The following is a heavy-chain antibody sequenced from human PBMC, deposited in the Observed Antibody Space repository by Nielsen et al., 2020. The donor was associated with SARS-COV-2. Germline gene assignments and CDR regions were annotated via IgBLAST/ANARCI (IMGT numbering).Heavy chain of an antibody. J-gene: IGHJ4*02. V-gene: IGHV3-7*01. D-gene: IGHD3-22*01. Sequence: GGSLRLSCAASGFTFSSYWMSWVRQAPGKGLEWVANIKQDGSEKYYVDSVKGRFTISRDNAKNSLYLQMNSLRAEDTAVYYCARDGGDYYDSSGYYSGYWGQGTLVTVSS. CDR1: GFTFSSYW. CDR2: IKQDGSEK. CDR3: ARDGGDYYDSSGYYSGY.